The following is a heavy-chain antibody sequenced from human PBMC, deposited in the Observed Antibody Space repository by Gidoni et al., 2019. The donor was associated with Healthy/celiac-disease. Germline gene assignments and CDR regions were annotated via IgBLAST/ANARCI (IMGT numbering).Heavy chain of an antibody. Sequence: QITLKASGPTLLKPTQTLTLTYTFSGFSLSTRGVGVGWIRQPPGKALGWRALIYWDDDKRYSPSLKSRLTITKDTSKNQVVLTMTNMDPVDTATYYWAIQGVVVPDHDAFDILGQGKMVTVSS. J-gene: IGHJ3*02. V-gene: IGHV2-5*02. CDR3: AIQGVVVPDHDAFDI. CDR2: IYWDDDK. D-gene: IGHD3-22*01. CDR1: GFSLSTRGVG.